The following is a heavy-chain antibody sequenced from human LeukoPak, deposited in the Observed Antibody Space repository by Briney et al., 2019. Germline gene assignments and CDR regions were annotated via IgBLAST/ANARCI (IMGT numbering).Heavy chain of an antibody. CDR2: INTSEST. Sequence: SETLSLTCAVYGGSFSGYYWSWIRQPPGKGLEWIGEINTSESTNYNPSLKSRVTISVDTSKNQFSLKLSSVTAADTAVYYCASLGRYYYYYMDVWGKGTTVTVSS. CDR3: ASLGRYYYYYMDV. J-gene: IGHJ6*03. CDR1: GGSFSGYY. V-gene: IGHV4-34*01.